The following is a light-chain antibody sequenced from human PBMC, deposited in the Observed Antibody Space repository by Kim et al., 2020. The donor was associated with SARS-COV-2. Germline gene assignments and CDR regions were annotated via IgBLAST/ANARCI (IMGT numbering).Light chain of an antibody. CDR2: DAS. Sequence: ASVGGGITFPCQPSQDIMKFLNWYHQKLGTAAKLLMYDASSLDIRVPSRFSGGGSGTHFTITTTSLQPEDVSTYYCQQYVNLPITFGQGTRLEIK. J-gene: IGKJ5*01. CDR1: QDIMKF. CDR3: QQYVNLPIT. V-gene: IGKV1-33*01.